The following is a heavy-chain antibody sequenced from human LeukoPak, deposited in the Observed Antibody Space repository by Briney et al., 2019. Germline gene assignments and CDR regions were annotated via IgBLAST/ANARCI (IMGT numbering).Heavy chain of an antibody. CDR3: ARDYSWGVAYFDY. CDR1: GDSITKDSYY. D-gene: IGHD3-16*01. V-gene: IGHV4-39*07. J-gene: IGHJ4*02. Sequence: PSETLSLTCNVSGDSITKDSYYWAWIRQPPGKGLEWIGSIYHSGNTYKNPSLKSRVFISVDTSKNQFSLNLTSVTAADTAVYYCARDYSWGVAYFDYWGQGALVTVSS. CDR2: IYHSGNT.